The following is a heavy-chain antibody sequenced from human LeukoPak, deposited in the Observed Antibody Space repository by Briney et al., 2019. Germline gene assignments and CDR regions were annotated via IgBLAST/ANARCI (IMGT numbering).Heavy chain of an antibody. CDR3: AKSKDSSGYYYAVIDY. J-gene: IGHJ4*02. CDR2: ISASGGST. Sequence: PGGSLRLSCAASGFTFSSSAMSWVRQVPGKGLEWVSGISASGGSTYYADSVRGRFTISRDNSKNTLYVQMNSLRDEDTAVYYCAKSKDSSGYYYAVIDYWGQGTLVTVSS. D-gene: IGHD3-22*01. CDR1: GFTFSSSA. V-gene: IGHV3-23*01.